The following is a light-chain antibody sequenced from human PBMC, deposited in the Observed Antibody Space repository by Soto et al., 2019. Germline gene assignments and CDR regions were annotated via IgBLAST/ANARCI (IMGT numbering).Light chain of an antibody. J-gene: IGLJ1*01. CDR3: KSYAGSNTYV. V-gene: IGLV1-44*01. CDR2: SNN. Sequence: QSVLTQPPSASGTPGQRVTISCSGSSSNIGRDTVNWYQQLPGTAPKLLIYSNNQRPSGVPDRFSGSKSGNTASLTVSGLQAADEADYFCKSYAGSNTYVFGSGTKVTVL. CDR1: SSNIGRDT.